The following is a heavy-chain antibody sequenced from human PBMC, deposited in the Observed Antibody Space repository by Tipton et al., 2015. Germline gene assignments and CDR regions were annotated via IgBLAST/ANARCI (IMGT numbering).Heavy chain of an antibody. J-gene: IGHJ4*02. CDR2: LSHVGST. CDR1: AYSISSDYY. D-gene: IGHD2-15*01. V-gene: IGHV4-38-2*02. Sequence: TLSLTCTVSAYSISSDYYWGWIRQPPGKGLEWIGSLSHVGSTYYNLSLQSRVTISADTSKNQFSLRLRSVTAADTAMYYCARDYGYCSGGSCYNPSYFDYWGQGTLVTVSS. CDR3: ARDYGYCSGGSCYNPSYFDY.